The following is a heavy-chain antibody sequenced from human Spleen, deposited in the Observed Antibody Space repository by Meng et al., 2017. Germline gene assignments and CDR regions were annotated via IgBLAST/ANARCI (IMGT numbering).Heavy chain of an antibody. V-gene: IGHV4-34*01. J-gene: IGHJ4*02. Sequence: QLRLKRVGEALSQPSEPHSLTCVVFGGSFSDYYWSWVRQPPGKGLEWIGEINHSGSTNYNPSLESRATISVDTSQNNLSLKLSSVTAADSAVYYCARGPTTMAHDFDYWGQGTLVTVSS. D-gene: IGHD4-11*01. CDR1: GGSFSDYY. CDR3: ARGPTTMAHDFDY. CDR2: INHSGST.